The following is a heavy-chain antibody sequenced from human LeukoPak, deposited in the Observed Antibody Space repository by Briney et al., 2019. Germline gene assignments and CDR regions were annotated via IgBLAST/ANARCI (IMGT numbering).Heavy chain of an antibody. V-gene: IGHV3-30*04. Sequence: GGSLRLSCAASGFTFSSYAMHWVRQAPGKGLEWVAVISYDGSNKYYADSVKGRLTISRDNSKNTLYLQMNSLRAEDTAVYYCARDHYYDSSGYYSSVGYYFDYWGQGTLVAISP. CDR1: GFTFSSYA. J-gene: IGHJ4*02. CDR3: ARDHYYDSSGYYSSVGYYFDY. CDR2: ISYDGSNK. D-gene: IGHD3-22*01.